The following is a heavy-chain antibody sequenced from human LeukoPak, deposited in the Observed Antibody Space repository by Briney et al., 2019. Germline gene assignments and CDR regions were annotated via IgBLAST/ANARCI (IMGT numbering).Heavy chain of an antibody. D-gene: IGHD4-23*01. J-gene: IGHJ4*02. V-gene: IGHV3-48*04. CDR2: ISSSSSTI. CDR3: ARDLGNSGY. CDR1: GFTFSSYS. Sequence: GGSLRLSRAASGFTFSSYSMNWVRQAPGKGLEWVSYISSSSSTIYYADSVKGRFTIYRDNAKNSLYLQMNSLRAEDTAVYYCARDLGNSGYWGQGTLVTVSS.